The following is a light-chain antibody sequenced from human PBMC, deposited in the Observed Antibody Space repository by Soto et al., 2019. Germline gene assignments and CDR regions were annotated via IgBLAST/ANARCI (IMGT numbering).Light chain of an antibody. CDR3: QKYGSSLLT. J-gene: IGKJ4*01. Sequence: EIVLTQSPGTLSLSPGERATLSCRASQSVSSSYLAWYQQKPGQAPRLLIYGASSRATGIPDRFSGSGSGTDFTLTISRLEPEDFEVYYCQKYGSSLLTFGGGTKVEIK. CDR2: GAS. CDR1: QSVSSSY. V-gene: IGKV3-20*01.